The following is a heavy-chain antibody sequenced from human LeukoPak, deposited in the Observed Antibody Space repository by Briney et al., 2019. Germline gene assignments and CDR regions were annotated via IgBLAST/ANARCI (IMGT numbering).Heavy chain of an antibody. CDR2: INHSGST. CDR3: ARATMVRGVLGDY. D-gene: IGHD3-10*01. V-gene: IGHV4-34*01. CDR1: GGSFSGYY. J-gene: IGHJ4*02. Sequence: SETLSLTCAVYGGSFSGYYWSWIRQPPGKGLEWIGEINHSGSTNCNPSLKSRVTISVDTSKNQFSLKLSSVTAADTAVYYCARATMVRGVLGDYWGQGTLVTVSS.